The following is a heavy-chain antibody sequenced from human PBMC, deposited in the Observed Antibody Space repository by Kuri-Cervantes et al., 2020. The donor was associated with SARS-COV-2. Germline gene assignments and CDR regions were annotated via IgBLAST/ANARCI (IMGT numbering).Heavy chain of an antibody. CDR1: GFTFSSYW. CDR2: IKQDGSEE. D-gene: IGHD2-15*01. CDR3: ATGRVVAAN. Sequence: GGSLRLSCAASGFTFSSYWMSWVRQAPGKGLEWVANIKQDGSEESYVDSVKGRFTISRDNAQNPLYLQMNSLRVEDTAVYHCATGRVVAANWGQGTLVTVSS. J-gene: IGHJ4*02. V-gene: IGHV3-7*01.